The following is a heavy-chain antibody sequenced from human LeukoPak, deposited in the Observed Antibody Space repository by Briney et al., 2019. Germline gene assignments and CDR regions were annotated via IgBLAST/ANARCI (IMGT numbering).Heavy chain of an antibody. J-gene: IGHJ4*02. Sequence: SETLSLTCTVSGGSFSSTSYYWGWIRQPPGKGLEWIGEINESGRTNYNPSLQSRVTISVDSSKNQFSLKLSSVTAADTAVYYCARGFDTGWYTPHYWGQGTLVTVSS. CDR2: INESGRT. D-gene: IGHD6-19*01. V-gene: IGHV4-39*07. CDR1: GGSFSSTSYY. CDR3: ARGFDTGWYTPHY.